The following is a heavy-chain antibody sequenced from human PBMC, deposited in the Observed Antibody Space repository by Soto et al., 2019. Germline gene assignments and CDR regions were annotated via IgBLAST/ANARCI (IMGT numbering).Heavy chain of an antibody. Sequence: QVQLVESGGGVVQPGRSLRLSCAASGFTFSSYAMHWVRQAPGKGLEGVAVISYDGSNKYYADSVKGRFTISRDNSKNTMYIQMNSLRAEDTAVYYCARGIAAAGHYYYYYGMDVWGQGTTVTVSS. CDR2: ISYDGSNK. CDR3: ARGIAAAGHYYYYYGMDV. D-gene: IGHD6-13*01. CDR1: GFTFSSYA. V-gene: IGHV3-30*14. J-gene: IGHJ6*02.